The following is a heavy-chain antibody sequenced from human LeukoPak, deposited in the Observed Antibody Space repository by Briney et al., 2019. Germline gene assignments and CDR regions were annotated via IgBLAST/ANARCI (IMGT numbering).Heavy chain of an antibody. V-gene: IGHV4-30-2*05. J-gene: IGHJ4*02. CDR3: ARATYGDYHDY. CDR1: GGSISSGGYS. D-gene: IGHD4-17*01. Sequence: PSQTLSLTCAVSGGSISSGGYSWSWIRQPPGKGLEWIGYIYYSGSTHYNPSLKSRVTISVDTSKNQFSLKLSSVTAADTAVYYCARATYGDYHDYWGQGTLVTVSS. CDR2: IYYSGST.